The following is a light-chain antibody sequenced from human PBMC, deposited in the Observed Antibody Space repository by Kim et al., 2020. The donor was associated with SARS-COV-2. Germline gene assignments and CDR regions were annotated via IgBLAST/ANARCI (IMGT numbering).Light chain of an antibody. CDR2: GKT. V-gene: IGLV3-19*01. CDR1: ILTIFY. Sequence: LAQTVPLTSQGAILTIFYATFYQHPPAPAPILLIYGKTNRPSAIPARFSGSSSGNTASLTITGTPAGDEADYYCTSRDSNNNVLFGGGTRLTVL. J-gene: IGLJ2*01. CDR3: TSRDSNNNVL.